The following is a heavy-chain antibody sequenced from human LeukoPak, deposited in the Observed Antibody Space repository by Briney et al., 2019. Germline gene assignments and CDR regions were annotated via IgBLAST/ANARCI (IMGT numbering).Heavy chain of an antibody. CDR3: AREGSRSGSYYIDY. CDR2: ISAYNGNT. Sequence: GASVKVSCKASGYTFTSYDISWVRQAPGQGLEWMGWISAYNGNTNYAQKLQGRVTMTTDTSTSTAYMELRSLRSDDTAVYYCAREGSRSGSYYIDYWGQGTLVTVSS. D-gene: IGHD1-26*01. J-gene: IGHJ4*02. CDR1: GYTFTSYD. V-gene: IGHV1-18*01.